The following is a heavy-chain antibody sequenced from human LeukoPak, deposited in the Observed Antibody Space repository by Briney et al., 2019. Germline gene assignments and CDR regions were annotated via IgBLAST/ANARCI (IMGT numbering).Heavy chain of an antibody. V-gene: IGHV4-39*07. CDR1: GGSISSSSYY. Sequence: SETLSLTCTVSGGSISSSSYYWGWIRQPPGKGLEWIGSIYYSGSTYYNPSLKSRVTISVDTSKNQFSLKLSSVTAADTAVYYCAREPRYYYDSSGYNHEYYMDVWGKGTTVTVSS. J-gene: IGHJ6*03. CDR2: IYYSGST. D-gene: IGHD3-22*01. CDR3: AREPRYYYDSSGYNHEYYMDV.